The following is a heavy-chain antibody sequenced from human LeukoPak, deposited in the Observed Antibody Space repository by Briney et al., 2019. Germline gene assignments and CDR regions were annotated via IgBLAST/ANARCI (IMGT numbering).Heavy chain of an antibody. Sequence: SETLSLTCTVSGGSISSYYWSWLRQPPGKGLEWIGYIYYSGSTNYNPSLKSRVTISVDTSKNQFSLKLSSVTAADTAVYYCARGPGSRRYFDLWGRGTLVTVSS. CDR1: GGSISSYY. J-gene: IGHJ2*01. CDR3: ARGPGSRRYFDL. CDR2: IYYSGST. D-gene: IGHD7-27*01. V-gene: IGHV4-59*12.